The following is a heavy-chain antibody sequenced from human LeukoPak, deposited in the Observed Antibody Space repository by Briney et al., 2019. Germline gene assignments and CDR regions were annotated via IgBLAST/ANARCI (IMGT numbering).Heavy chain of an antibody. CDR3: AISGYDWGDFDY. J-gene: IGHJ4*02. V-gene: IGHV4-38-2*02. CDR1: GYSISSGYY. D-gene: IGHD5-12*01. Sequence: PSETLSLTCTVSGYSISSGYYWGWIRQPPGKGLEWIGSIYHSGSTYYNPSLKSRVTISVGTSKNQFSLKLSSVTAADTAVYYCAISGYDWGDFDYWGQGTLVTVSS. CDR2: IYHSGST.